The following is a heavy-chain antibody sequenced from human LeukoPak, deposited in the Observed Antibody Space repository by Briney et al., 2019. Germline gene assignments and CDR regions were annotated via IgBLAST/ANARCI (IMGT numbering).Heavy chain of an antibody. V-gene: IGHV1-46*01. Sequence: ASVKVSCKASGYTFTSYYMHWVRQAPGQGLEWMGIINPSGGSTSYAQKFQGRVTMTRDMSTSTVYMELSSLRSEDTAVYYCARDLVVVPAANWDAFDIWGQGTLVTVSS. D-gene: IGHD2-2*01. CDR3: ARDLVVVPAANWDAFDI. J-gene: IGHJ4*02. CDR1: GYTFTSYY. CDR2: INPSGGST.